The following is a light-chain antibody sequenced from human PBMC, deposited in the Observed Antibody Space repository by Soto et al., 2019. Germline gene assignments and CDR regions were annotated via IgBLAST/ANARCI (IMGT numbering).Light chain of an antibody. CDR2: GSS. Sequence: DIQMTQSPSSLSASVGDRVTITCQASQDISFYLNWFHQKPGKAPKLLIYGSSTLETGVPSRFSGSGSGTDFTLTISSLQPEDVGIYYCQHYGTSLYTFGQGTKLEIK. V-gene: IGKV1-33*01. CDR1: QDISFY. J-gene: IGKJ2*01. CDR3: QHYGTSLYT.